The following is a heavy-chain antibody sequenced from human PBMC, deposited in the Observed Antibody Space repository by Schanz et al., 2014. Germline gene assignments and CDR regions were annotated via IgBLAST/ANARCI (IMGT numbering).Heavy chain of an antibody. J-gene: IGHJ4*02. V-gene: IGHV3-33*08. D-gene: IGHD2-2*03. Sequence: VQLVESGGGVVQPGRSLRLSCAASGFMFSSYGMHWVRQAPGKGLEWVGVISYDGSKKSYADSVKGRFTISRDNSKNTLYLQMNSLRAEDTAVYYCARAGYCTSVSCSLFVSDYWGQGTLVTVSS. CDR1: GFMFSSYG. CDR2: ISYDGSKK. CDR3: ARAGYCTSVSCSLFVSDY.